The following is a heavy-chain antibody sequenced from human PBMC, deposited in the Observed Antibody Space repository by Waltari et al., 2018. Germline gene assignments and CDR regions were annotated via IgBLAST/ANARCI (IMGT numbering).Heavy chain of an antibody. V-gene: IGHV3-53*01. Sequence: EVQLVESGGGLIQPGGSLRLSCAASGFTVSSNYMSWVRQAPGKGLVWVSVIYSGGSTYYADSVKGRFTISRDNSKNTLYLQMNSLRAEDTAVYYCARGGLAVAAYYFDYWGQGTLVTVSS. J-gene: IGHJ4*02. D-gene: IGHD6-19*01. CDR3: ARGGLAVAAYYFDY. CDR1: GFTVSSNY. CDR2: IYSGGST.